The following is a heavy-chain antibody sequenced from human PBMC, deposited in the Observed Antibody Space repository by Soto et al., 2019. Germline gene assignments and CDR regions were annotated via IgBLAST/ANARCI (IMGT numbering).Heavy chain of an antibody. D-gene: IGHD2-15*01. Sequence: SVKVSCKASGGTFSTHAIIWVRQAPGHGLEWMGGIIPISGTTYYTQKFQGRVTITADEPTSTAFMELSSLKSDDTAVFYCARGYCSGGNCYSGMDVWGKGTMVNVS. J-gene: IGHJ6*04. CDR3: ARGYCSGGNCYSGMDV. V-gene: IGHV1-69*13. CDR2: IIPISGTT. CDR1: GGTFSTHA.